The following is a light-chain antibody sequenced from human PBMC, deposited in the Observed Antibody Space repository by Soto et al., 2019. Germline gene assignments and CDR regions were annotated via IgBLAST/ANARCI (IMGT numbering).Light chain of an antibody. CDR3: QQYYDSPQT. Sequence: DIVMTQYPDSLAVSLGERATIDCKSSQSLLYSPKNKNYLAWYQQKPWQPPKLLIYSASTRESGVPDRFNGSGSGTNFTLTISSLQAEDVAFYYGQQYYDSPQTFGRGTKVEIK. CDR2: SAS. J-gene: IGKJ1*01. V-gene: IGKV4-1*01. CDR1: QSLLYSPKNKNY.